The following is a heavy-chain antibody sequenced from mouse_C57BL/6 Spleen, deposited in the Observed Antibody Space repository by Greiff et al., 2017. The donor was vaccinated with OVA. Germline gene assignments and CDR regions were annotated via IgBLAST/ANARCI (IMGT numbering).Heavy chain of an antibody. Sequence: EVKLVESGGGLVKPGGSLKLSCAASGFTFSSYTMSWVRQTPEKRLEWVATISGGGGNTYYPDSVKGRFTISRDNAKNTLYLQMSSLRSEDTALYYCARQDVGAMDYWGQGTSVTVSS. J-gene: IGHJ4*01. CDR1: GFTFSSYT. CDR2: ISGGGGNT. CDR3: ARQDVGAMDY. V-gene: IGHV5-9*01.